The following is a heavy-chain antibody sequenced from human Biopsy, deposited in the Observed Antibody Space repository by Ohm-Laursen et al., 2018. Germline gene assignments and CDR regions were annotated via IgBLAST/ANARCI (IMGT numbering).Heavy chain of an antibody. CDR1: GDSLTSGPEN. J-gene: IGHJ4*02. CDR3: ARGRRISGWPYFDN. V-gene: IGHV4-61*01. Sequence: SDTLSLTCTVSGDSLTSGPENWSWIRQSPGQGLEYIGFIYSGGNTNYNPSLKNRVTMSVDTSKNQFYLKLYSVTAADTAVYYCARGRRISGWPYFDNWGQGALVIVSP. CDR2: IYSGGNT. D-gene: IGHD6-19*01.